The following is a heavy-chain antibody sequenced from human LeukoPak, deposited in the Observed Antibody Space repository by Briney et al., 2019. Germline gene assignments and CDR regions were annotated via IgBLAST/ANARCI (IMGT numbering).Heavy chain of an antibody. CDR3: AKGQSLRYFDWSPFDY. CDR1: GFTFSSYG. V-gene: IGHV3-30*02. J-gene: IGHJ4*02. D-gene: IGHD3-9*01. Sequence: GGSMRLSCAASGFTFSSYGMHWVRQAPGKGLEWVAFIRYDGSNKYYADSVKGRFTISRDNSKNTLYLQMNSLRAEDTAVYYCAKGQSLRYFDWSPFDYWGQGTLVTVSS. CDR2: IRYDGSNK.